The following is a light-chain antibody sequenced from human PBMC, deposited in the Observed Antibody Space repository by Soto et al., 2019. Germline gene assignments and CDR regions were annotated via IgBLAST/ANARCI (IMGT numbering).Light chain of an antibody. CDR3: QKLNSYLRT. CDR2: AAS. V-gene: IGKV1-9*01. J-gene: IGKJ2*01. Sequence: DIQLTQSPSFLSASVGDRVTITCRSSQGISSYLAWYQQKPGKAPKLLIYAASSLQSGVPSRFSDSGSGTKDTLTISRQEREYLSTYYCQKLNSYLRTFGQGPKLQIK. CDR1: QGISSY.